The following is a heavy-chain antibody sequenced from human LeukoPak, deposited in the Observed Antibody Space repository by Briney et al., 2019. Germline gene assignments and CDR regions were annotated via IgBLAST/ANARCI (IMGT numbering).Heavy chain of an antibody. Sequence: GASVKVSGKASGSTFTSYGISWVRQAPGQGLEWMGWISAYNGNTNYAHKPQRRVTMTTATATSTASMDLRSLRAYDTAAYYYATDLGNWNDGLEPWGEGTLVTVSS. CDR3: ATDLGNWNDGLEP. CDR2: ISAYNGNT. D-gene: IGHD1-1*01. V-gene: IGHV1-18*01. J-gene: IGHJ5*02. CDR1: GSTFTSYG.